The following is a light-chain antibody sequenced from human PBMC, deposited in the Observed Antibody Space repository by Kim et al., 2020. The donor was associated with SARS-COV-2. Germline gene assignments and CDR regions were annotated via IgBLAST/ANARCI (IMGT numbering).Light chain of an antibody. CDR2: AAS. J-gene: IGKJ2*01. V-gene: IGKV1-8*01. CDR1: QGISSY. CDR3: QQYYSYPYT. Sequence: SASTGDRVTITCRASQGISSYLAWYQQKPGKAPKLLIYAASTLQSRVPSRFSGSGSGTDFTLTISCLQSEDFATYYCQQYYSYPYTFGQGTKLEIK.